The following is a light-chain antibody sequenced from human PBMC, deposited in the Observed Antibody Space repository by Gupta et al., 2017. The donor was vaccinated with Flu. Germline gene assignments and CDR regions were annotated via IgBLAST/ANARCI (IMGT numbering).Light chain of an antibody. Sequence: QSALTQPASVSGSPGQSITISCTGTSSDVGGYNYVSWYQQHPGKAPKLMIYKVSNRPSGVSNRFSGSKSGNTASLTISGLQAEDEADYYCSSYTSSSTLCVVFGGGTKLTVL. J-gene: IGLJ2*01. CDR1: SSDVGGYNY. CDR2: KVS. V-gene: IGLV2-14*01. CDR3: SSYTSSSTLCVV.